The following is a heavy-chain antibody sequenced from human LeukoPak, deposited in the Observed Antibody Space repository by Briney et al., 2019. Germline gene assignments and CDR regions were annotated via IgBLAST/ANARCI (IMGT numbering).Heavy chain of an antibody. CDR2: INPNSGGT. D-gene: IGHD3-22*01. CDR3: ARYDSSGYYTFYFDY. J-gene: IGHJ4*02. V-gene: IGHV1-2*02. Sequence: ASVKVSCKASGYTFTGYYMHWVRQAPGQGLEWMGWINPNSGGTNYAQKFQGRVTMTRDTSISTAYMELSRLRSDDTAVYYCARYDSSGYYTFYFDYWGQGTLVTVFS. CDR1: GYTFTGYY.